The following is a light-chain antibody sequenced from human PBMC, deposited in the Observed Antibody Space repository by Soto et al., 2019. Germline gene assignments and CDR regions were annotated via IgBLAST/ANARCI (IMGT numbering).Light chain of an antibody. Sequence: VMTQSHLSLPVTLGQPSSISCRSNQSLVHSDGIAYFSWFQQRPGRSPRRLIYKVSNRDSGVPARFSGSGSGTDFALKISRVEAEGVGVYYCMQGTHWPITFGQGTRLEIK. V-gene: IGKV2-30*02. CDR1: QSLVHSDGIAY. J-gene: IGKJ5*01. CDR2: KVS. CDR3: MQGTHWPIT.